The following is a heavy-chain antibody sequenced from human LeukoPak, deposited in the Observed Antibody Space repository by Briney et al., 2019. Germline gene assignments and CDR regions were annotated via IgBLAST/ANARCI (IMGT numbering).Heavy chain of an antibody. CDR2: INGDGSST. J-gene: IGHJ4*02. V-gene: IGHV3-74*01. D-gene: IGHD1-1*01. CDR3: ATTRTDFHFDC. CDR1: GFTFSDHW. Sequence: PGGSLRLSCAASGFTFSDHWMHWVRQAPGKGLVWVSRINGDGSSTTYADSVRGRFAISRDNAKNTVYLQANSLRAEDTAVYYCATTRTDFHFDCWGQGTLVTVSS.